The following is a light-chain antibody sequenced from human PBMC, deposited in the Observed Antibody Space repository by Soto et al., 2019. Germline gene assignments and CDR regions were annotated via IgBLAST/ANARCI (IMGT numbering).Light chain of an antibody. CDR3: QQYGSSLGT. V-gene: IGKV3-20*01. CDR2: GAS. Sequence: EIGLTQSPGTLSLSPGERATLSCRASQSVSSSYLAWYQQKPGQAPRLLIYGASSRATGIPDRFSGSGSGTDFTLTISRLEPEDCAVYYCQQYGSSLGTFGQGTKVEIK. CDR1: QSVSSSY. J-gene: IGKJ1*01.